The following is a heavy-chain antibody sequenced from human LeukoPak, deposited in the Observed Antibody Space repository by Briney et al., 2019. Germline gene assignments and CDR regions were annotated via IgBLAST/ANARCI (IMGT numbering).Heavy chain of an antibody. D-gene: IGHD3-22*01. V-gene: IGHV4-59*01. J-gene: IGHJ3*02. CDR2: IYYSGST. CDR1: GGSISSYY. CDR3: ARLRDLWYYYDSSGPNDAFDI. Sequence: SETLSLTCTLSGGSISSYYWSWIRQPPGKGLEWVGYIYYSGSTNYNPSLKSRVTISVDTSKNQFSLKLSSVTAADTAVYYCARLRDLWYYYDSSGPNDAFDIWGQGTMVTVSS.